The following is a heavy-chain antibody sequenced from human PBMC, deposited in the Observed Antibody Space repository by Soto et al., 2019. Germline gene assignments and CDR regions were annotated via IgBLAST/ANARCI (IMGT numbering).Heavy chain of an antibody. J-gene: IGHJ4*02. V-gene: IGHV4-4*07. CDR1: GGSIRSYY. CDR3: ARDRQWGVLDY. D-gene: IGHD3-10*01. CDR2: IYTGGSI. Sequence: QVQLQESGPGLLKPSETLSLTCTVSGGSIRSYYWSWIRQPAGKGLEWIGRIYTGGSIKYNPSLKSRVTMSLDTSKNQFSLSLSSVTAADTAVYYCARDRQWGVLDYWGQGSLVTVSS.